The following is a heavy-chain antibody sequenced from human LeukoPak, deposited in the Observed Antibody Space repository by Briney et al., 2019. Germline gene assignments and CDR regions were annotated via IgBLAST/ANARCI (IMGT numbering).Heavy chain of an antibody. CDR1: GFTFNTYS. CDR3: AELGITMIGGV. V-gene: IGHV3-21*01. Sequence: GGSLRLSCEASGFTFNTYSMNWARQAPGKGLEWVSSIDSSGGYMFYADSVTGRFTISRDNAKNSLYLQMNSLRAEDTAVYYCAELGITMIGGVWGKGTTVTISS. CDR2: IDSSGGYM. D-gene: IGHD3-10*02. J-gene: IGHJ6*04.